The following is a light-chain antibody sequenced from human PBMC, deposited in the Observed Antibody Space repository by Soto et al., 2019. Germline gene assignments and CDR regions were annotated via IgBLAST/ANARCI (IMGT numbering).Light chain of an antibody. Sequence: EIVMTQSPATLSVSPGERATLSCRASQSIRSNLAWYQQKPGQAPRLLISGASTRATGIPVRFSGSGSGTEFTLTISSLEPEDSAVYYCHQRQSWPRTFGQGTKVDIK. CDR3: HQRQSWPRT. J-gene: IGKJ1*01. V-gene: IGKV3-15*01. CDR2: GAS. CDR1: QSIRSN.